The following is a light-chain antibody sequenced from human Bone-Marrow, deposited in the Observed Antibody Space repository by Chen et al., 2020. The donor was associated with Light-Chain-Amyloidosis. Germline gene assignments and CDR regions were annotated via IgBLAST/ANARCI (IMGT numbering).Light chain of an antibody. V-gene: IGLV2-14*01. CDR2: EVT. Sequence: QSALTQPASVSGSPGQSITISCTGTSSDVGGDNHVSWYQQHPDKAPKLMIYEVTNRPAWVPDRCAGSKSDKTASLTISGLQTEDEADYFCSSDTITNTLVFGSGTRVTVL. CDR3: SSDTITNTLV. J-gene: IGLJ1*01. CDR1: SSDVGGDNH.